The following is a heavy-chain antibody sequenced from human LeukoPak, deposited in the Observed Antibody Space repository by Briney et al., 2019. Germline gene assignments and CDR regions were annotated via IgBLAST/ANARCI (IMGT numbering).Heavy chain of an antibody. CDR1: GYTFTSYG. CDR3: ARSLEPGIAAAGTLDY. Sequence: ASVNVSCKASGYTFTSYGISWVRQAPGQGLEWMGWISAYNGNTNYAQKLQGRVTMTTDTSTSTAYMELRSLRSDDTAVYYCARSLEPGIAAAGTLDYWGQGTLVTVSS. CDR2: ISAYNGNT. V-gene: IGHV1-18*01. J-gene: IGHJ4*02. D-gene: IGHD6-13*01.